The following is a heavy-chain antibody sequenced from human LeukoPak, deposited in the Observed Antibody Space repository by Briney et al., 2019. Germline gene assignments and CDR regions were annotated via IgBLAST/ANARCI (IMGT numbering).Heavy chain of an antibody. CDR3: ARRPKEQWLTPFDY. J-gene: IGHJ4*02. V-gene: IGHV4-39*01. Sequence: SETLSLTCTVSGGSISSSSYYWGWIRQPPGKGLEWIGSIYYSGSTYYNPSLKSRVTISVDTSKNQFSLKLSSVTAADTAVYYCARRPKEQWLTPFDYWGQGTLVTVFS. D-gene: IGHD6-19*01. CDR1: GGSISSSSYY. CDR2: IYYSGST.